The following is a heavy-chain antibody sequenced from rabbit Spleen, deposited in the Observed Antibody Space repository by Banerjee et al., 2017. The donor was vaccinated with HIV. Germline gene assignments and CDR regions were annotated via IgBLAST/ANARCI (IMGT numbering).Heavy chain of an antibody. D-gene: IGHD6-1*01. J-gene: IGHJ4*01. V-gene: IGHV1S45*01. CDR3: TRDLLGYDDAGGNL. CDR2: IDDGSSGST. Sequence: QEQLEESGGDLVKPEGSLTLTCTASGFDFSSDYDICWVRRAPGKGPEWIACIDDGSSGSTYYASWAKGRFTISKTSSTTVTLQMTSLTAADTATYFCTRDLLGYDDAGGNLWGQGTLVTVS. CDR1: GFDFSSDYD.